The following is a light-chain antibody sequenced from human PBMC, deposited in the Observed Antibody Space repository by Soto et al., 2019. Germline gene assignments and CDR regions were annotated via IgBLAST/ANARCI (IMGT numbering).Light chain of an antibody. CDR2: GAS. J-gene: IGKJ1*01. CDR1: QSINRD. CDR3: QQYGNSPPWT. V-gene: IGKV3-20*01. Sequence: EIVMTHSPATLSVSPGESATLSCRASQSINRDLAWYQQKPGQTPRLLIYGASSRATGIPDRFSGSGSGTDFTLTISRLEPEDFAVYYCQQYGNSPPWTFGPGTKVDI.